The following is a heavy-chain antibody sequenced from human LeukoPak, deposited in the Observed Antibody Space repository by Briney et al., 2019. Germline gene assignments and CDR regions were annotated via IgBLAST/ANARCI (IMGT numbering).Heavy chain of an antibody. CDR1: GFTFENYA. J-gene: IGHJ4*02. D-gene: IGHD6-19*01. CDR3: VRSSGWFDY. Sequence: GGSLRLSCSASGFTFENYAMHWVRQAPGKGLEYVSAIRSKGDTTYYTDSVRGRFTISRDNSKKTVYLQVSSLRAEDTAVYYCVRSSGWFDYWGQGTLVTVSS. CDR2: IRSKGDTT. V-gene: IGHV3-64D*09.